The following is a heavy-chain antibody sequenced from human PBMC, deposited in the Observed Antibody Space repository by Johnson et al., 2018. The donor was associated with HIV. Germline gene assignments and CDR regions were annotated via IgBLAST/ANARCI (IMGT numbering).Heavy chain of an antibody. CDR2: ISWNSGSI. Sequence: VQLVESGGGLVQPGRSLRLSCTASGFTFDDYAMHWVRQAPGKGLEWVSCISWNSGSIGYADSVKGRFTISRDNAKNSLYLQMNSLRAEDTALYYCAKGESADEHDAFDIWGQGTKVTVSS. CDR1: GFTFDDYA. V-gene: IGHV3-9*01. J-gene: IGHJ3*02. D-gene: IGHD3-3*01. CDR3: AKGESADEHDAFDI.